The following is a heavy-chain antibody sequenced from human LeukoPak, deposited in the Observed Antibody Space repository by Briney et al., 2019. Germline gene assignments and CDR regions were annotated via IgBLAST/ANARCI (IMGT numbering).Heavy chain of an antibody. J-gene: IGHJ4*02. CDR2: IYYSGST. Sequence: SQTPSLTCTVSGGSISSGGYYWSWIRQHPGKGLEWIGYIYYSGSTYYNPSLKSRVTISVDTSKNQFSLKLSSVTAADTAVYYCARSRIQLWFRFDYWGQGTLVTVSS. CDR1: GGSISSGGYY. D-gene: IGHD5-18*01. CDR3: ARSRIQLWFRFDY. V-gene: IGHV4-31*03.